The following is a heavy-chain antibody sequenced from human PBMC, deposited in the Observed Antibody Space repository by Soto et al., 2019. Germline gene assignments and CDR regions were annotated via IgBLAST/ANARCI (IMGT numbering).Heavy chain of an antibody. J-gene: IGHJ4*02. D-gene: IGHD2-21*02. V-gene: IGHV4-34*01. CDR3: ARVRRVTHYDFDF. CDR2: INHSGST. CDR1: GGSFSGYY. Sequence: PSETLSLTCAVYGGSFSGYYWSWIRQPPGKGLEWIGEINHSGSTNYNPSLKSRVTISVDTSTNQISLKQSSVTAADTAVDYCARVRRVTHYDFDFWGQGTLVTVSS.